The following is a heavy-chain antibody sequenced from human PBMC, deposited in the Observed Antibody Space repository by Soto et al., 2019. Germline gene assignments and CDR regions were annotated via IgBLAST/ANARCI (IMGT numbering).Heavy chain of an antibody. V-gene: IGHV1-3*01. J-gene: IGHJ4*02. CDR2: INAANGHT. Sequence: QVQLVQSGPEVKKTGASVKVSCRASGYFFTSYAIHWVRQAPGPRLEWLCWINAANGHTKYSQNFQGRVIGTRDTSANTVYMEVSSLKSGDTAVYYCARGSIAVAGRNQLDYWGQGTRVTVFS. CDR1: GYFFTSYA. CDR3: ARGSIAVAGRNQLDY. D-gene: IGHD6-19*01.